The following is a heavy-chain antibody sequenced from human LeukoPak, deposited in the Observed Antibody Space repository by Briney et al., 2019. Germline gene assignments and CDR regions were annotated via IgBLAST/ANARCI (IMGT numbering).Heavy chain of an antibody. Sequence: SVKVSCKPSGGTFSSYAISWVRQAPGQGLEWMGGIIPIFGTANYAQKFQGRVTITADESTSTAYMELSSLRSEDTAVYYCAIYYDFWSGYSSNRLFDPWGQGTLVTVSS. V-gene: IGHV1-69*01. CDR1: GGTFSSYA. D-gene: IGHD3-3*01. CDR3: AIYYDFWSGYSSNRLFDP. J-gene: IGHJ5*02. CDR2: IIPIFGTA.